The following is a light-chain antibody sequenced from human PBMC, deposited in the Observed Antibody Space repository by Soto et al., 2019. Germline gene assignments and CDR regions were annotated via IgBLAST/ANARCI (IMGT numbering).Light chain of an antibody. CDR3: HPLLISPLT. CDR1: QGISTY. J-gene: IGKJ4*01. Sequence: DIQLTQSPSFLSASVGDRVTITCRASQGISTYLAWYQQKPGKAPKLLIYAASTLQSGVPSRFSGSGSGTEFTPTTSTLQPKNFPPSSCHPLLISPLTFAGGPRWRSN. V-gene: IGKV1-9*01. CDR2: AAS.